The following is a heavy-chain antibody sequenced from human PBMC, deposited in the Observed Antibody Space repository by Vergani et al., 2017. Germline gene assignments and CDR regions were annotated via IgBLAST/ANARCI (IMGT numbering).Heavy chain of an antibody. J-gene: IGHJ4*02. V-gene: IGHV4-61*02. D-gene: IGHD3-22*01. CDR1: GGSISSGSYY. Sequence: QVQLQESGPGLVKPSQTLSLTCTVSGGSISSGSYYWSWIRQPAGKGLEWIGRIYTSGSTNYNPSLKSRVTISVDTSKNQFSLMLSSVTAADTAVYYCARDGADSSGYEYYFDYWGQGTLVTVSS. CDR2: IYTSGST. CDR3: ARDGADSSGYEYYFDY.